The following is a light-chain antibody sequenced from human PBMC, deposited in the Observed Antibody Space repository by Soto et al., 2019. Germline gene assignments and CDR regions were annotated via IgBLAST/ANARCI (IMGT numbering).Light chain of an antibody. CDR2: NNN. Sequence: QSVLTQPPSASGTPGQRVTISCSGSSSNIGSNTVNWYQHLPGTAPKLLIYNNNQRPSGVPDRFSGSKSGTSASLAISGLQSEDEADYYCAAWDGSVIAHVFGAGTKLTVL. J-gene: IGLJ1*01. CDR3: AAWDGSVIAHV. CDR1: SSNIGSNT. V-gene: IGLV1-44*01.